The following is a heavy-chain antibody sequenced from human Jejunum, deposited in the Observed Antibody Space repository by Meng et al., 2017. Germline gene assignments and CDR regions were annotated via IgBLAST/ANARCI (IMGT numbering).Heavy chain of an antibody. CDR3: AKQWGSGNYLDY. Sequence: GGSLRFSCVASGFTFSDYGMHWARQAPGKGLEWVALIWYDGSNKYYGDSVKGRFSISRDNSKNTLYLEMSSLRDEDTAVYYCAKQWGSGNYLDYWGQGTQVTVSS. V-gene: IGHV3-33*06. D-gene: IGHD1-26*01. CDR1: GFTFSDYG. J-gene: IGHJ4*02. CDR2: IWYDGSNK.